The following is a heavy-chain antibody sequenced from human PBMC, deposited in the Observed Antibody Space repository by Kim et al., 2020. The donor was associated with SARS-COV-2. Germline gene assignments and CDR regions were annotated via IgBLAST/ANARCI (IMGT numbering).Heavy chain of an antibody. V-gene: IGHV3-23*01. D-gene: IGHD3-3*01. J-gene: IGHJ4*02. Sequence: GGSLRLSCAASGFTFSNYAMSWVRQAPGEGLEWVSAIGGSGANTFYADSVKGLFTISRDNSKNTLYLQMSSLRAEDTAVYYCAKDRNFWSGYHTFFDYWGQGTLVTVSS. CDR2: IGGSGANT. CDR3: AKDRNFWSGYHTFFDY. CDR1: GFTFSNYA.